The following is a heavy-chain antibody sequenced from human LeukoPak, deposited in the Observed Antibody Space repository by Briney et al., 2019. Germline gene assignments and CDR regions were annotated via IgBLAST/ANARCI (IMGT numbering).Heavy chain of an antibody. J-gene: IGHJ4*02. CDR2: ISGSGGST. V-gene: IGHV3-23*01. CDR3: ATLETYYDILTGYFNFDY. Sequence: GGSLRLSCAASGFTFSSYAMSWVRQAPGKGLEWVSAISGSGGSTYYADSVKGRLTISRDNSKNTLYLQMNSLRAEDTAVYYCATLETYYDILTGYFNFDYWGQGTLVTVSS. CDR1: GFTFSSYA. D-gene: IGHD3-9*01.